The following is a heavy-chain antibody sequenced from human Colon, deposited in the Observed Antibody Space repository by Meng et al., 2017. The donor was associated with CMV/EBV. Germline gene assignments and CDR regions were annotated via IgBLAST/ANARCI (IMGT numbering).Heavy chain of an antibody. CDR1: GSTFTANH. Sequence: QGQRVQAGTERRKPVSSVKASCKPAGSTFTANHLQWVRQDPGQWLEWMGWIYPQDGGTYFAQKFQDRVTLTRDTSITTAYMELSGLTSDDTAIYYCVRESWYFDFWGEGTLVTVSS. D-gene: IGHD6-13*01. V-gene: IGHV1-2*02. CDR2: IYPQDGGT. J-gene: IGHJ4*02. CDR3: VRESWYFDF.